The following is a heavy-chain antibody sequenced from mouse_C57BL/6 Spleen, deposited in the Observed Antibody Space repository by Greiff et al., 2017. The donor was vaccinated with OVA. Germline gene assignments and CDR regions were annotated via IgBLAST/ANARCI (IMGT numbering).Heavy chain of an antibody. D-gene: IGHD2-1*01. CDR1: GFTFSDYG. J-gene: IGHJ2*01. V-gene: IGHV5-17*01. CDR3: ARRDLLWSYFDY. Sequence: EVHLVESGGGLVKPGGSLKLSCAASGFTFSDYGMHWVRQAPEKGLEWVAYISSGSSTIYYADTVKGRFTISRDNAKNTLFLQMTSLRSEDTAMYYCARRDLLWSYFDYWGQGTTLTVSS. CDR2: ISSGSSTI.